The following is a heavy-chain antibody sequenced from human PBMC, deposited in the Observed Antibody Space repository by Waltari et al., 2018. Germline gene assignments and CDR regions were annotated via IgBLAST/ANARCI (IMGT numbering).Heavy chain of an antibody. J-gene: IGHJ5*01. V-gene: IGHV1-8*02. CDR1: GTIFPSNN. D-gene: IGHD2-2*01. CDR3: ARPQTISTSWLAS. CDR2: MNANSGHT. Sequence: QVQLVQSGAEVKKPGASVMVSCKASGTIFPSNNINWVRQATGQGLEWMGWMNANSGHTGYAQTFQGRITLTMNTSISTAYMELSSLRSDDTAVYYCARPQTISTSWLASWGQGTLVTVSA.